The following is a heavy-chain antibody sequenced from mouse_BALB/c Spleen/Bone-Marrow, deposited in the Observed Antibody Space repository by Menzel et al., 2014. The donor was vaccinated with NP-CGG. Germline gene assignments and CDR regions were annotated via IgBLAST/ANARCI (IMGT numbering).Heavy chain of an antibody. V-gene: IGHV7-1*02. CDR3: ARDPRWLLAMDN. D-gene: IGHD2-3*01. CDR2: SRNKANDYTT. Sequence: EVNVVESGGGLVQPGGSLRLSCATSGFTFSDFYMEWVRQPPGKRLEWIAASRNKANDYTTEYSASVRGRFIVSRDTSQSILYLQMNSLRAEDTAIYYCARDPRWLLAMDNWGQGTSVTVSS. CDR1: GFTFSDFY. J-gene: IGHJ4*01.